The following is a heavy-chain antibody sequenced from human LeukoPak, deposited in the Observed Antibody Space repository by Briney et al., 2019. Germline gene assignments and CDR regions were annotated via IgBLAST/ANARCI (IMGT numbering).Heavy chain of an antibody. CDR2: ISSNGGST. CDR1: GYTFSSYA. V-gene: IGHV3-64*01. Sequence: GGSLRLSCAASGYTFSSYAMHWVRQAPAKGLEYVSAISSNGGSTYYANSVKGRFTISRDNSKNTLYLQMGSLRAEDMAVYYCARDPSSIVGATSAFDIWGQGTMVTVSS. J-gene: IGHJ3*02. D-gene: IGHD1-26*01. CDR3: ARDPSSIVGATSAFDI.